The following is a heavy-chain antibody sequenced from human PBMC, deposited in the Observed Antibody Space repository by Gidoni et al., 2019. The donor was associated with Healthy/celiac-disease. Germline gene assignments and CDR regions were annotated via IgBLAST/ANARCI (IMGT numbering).Heavy chain of an antibody. V-gene: IGHV3-21*01. CDR3: ARDMYYYDSSGYYTGWDYYYYGMDV. CDR1: GFTFSSYS. Sequence: EVQLVESGGGLVKPGGSLRLSCAASGFTFSSYSMNWVRQAPGKGLEWVSSISSSSSYIYYADSVKGRFTISRDNAKNSLYLQMNSLRAEDTAVYYCARDMYYYDSSGYYTGWDYYYYGMDVWGQGTTVTVSS. J-gene: IGHJ6*02. CDR2: ISSSSSYI. D-gene: IGHD3-22*01.